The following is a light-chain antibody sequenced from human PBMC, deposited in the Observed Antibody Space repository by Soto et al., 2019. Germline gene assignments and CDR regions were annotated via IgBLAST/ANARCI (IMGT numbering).Light chain of an antibody. CDR3: QQYKNWPPVT. V-gene: IGKV3-15*01. Sequence: ETVMTQSPATLSLFPGERATLSCRASQSVSNNLAWYQQKSGQSPRLLIYGASTRATGIPARFSGSGSETDFTLTISSLQSEDFAVCYCQQYKNWPPVTFGGGTKVEI. J-gene: IGKJ4*01. CDR2: GAS. CDR1: QSVSNN.